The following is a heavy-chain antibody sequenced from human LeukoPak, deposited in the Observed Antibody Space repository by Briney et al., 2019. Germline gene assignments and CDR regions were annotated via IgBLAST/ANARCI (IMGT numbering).Heavy chain of an antibody. CDR2: IYYSGST. V-gene: IGHV4-59*01. J-gene: IGHJ5*02. Sequence: SETLSLTCTVSGGSISSYYWSWIRQPPGKGLEWIGYIYYSGSTNYNPSLKSRVTISVDASKNQFSLKLNSVSAADTAVYYCARLTVPLRFDPWGQGTLVTVSS. CDR1: GGSISSYY. D-gene: IGHD2-2*01. CDR3: ARLTVPLRFDP.